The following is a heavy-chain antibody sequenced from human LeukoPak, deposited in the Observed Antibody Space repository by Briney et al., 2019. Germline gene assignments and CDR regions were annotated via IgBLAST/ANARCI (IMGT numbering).Heavy chain of an antibody. Sequence: WRSLRLSRAASGFTFSYYAMHWVRQAPGKGLEWVAVMSYDGNNKYYADSVKGRFTISRDNAKNSLYLQMNSLRAEDTALYYCAIDAGDCSGDSCYVDYWGQGTLVTVSS. CDR3: AIDAGDCSGDSCYVDY. D-gene: IGHD2-15*01. CDR2: MSYDGNNK. CDR1: GFTFSYYA. J-gene: IGHJ4*02. V-gene: IGHV3-30*04.